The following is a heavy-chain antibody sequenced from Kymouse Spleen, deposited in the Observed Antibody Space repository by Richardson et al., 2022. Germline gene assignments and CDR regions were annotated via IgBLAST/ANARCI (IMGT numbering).Heavy chain of an antibody. CDR1: GFTFSSYW. Sequence: EVQLVESGGGLVQPGGSLRLSCAASGFTFSSYWMSWVRQAPGKGLEWVANIKQDGSEKYYVDSVKGRFTISRDNAKNSLYLQMNSLRAEDTAVYYCARDSIAAADLFDYWGQGTLVTVSS. J-gene: IGHJ4*02. CDR3: ARDSIAAADLFDY. V-gene: IGHV3-7*01. D-gene: IGHD6-13*01. CDR2: IKQDGSEK.